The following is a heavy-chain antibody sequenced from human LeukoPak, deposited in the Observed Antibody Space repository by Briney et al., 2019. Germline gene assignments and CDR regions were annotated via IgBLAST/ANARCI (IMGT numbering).Heavy chain of an antibody. Sequence: SSETLSLTCTVSGDSISNTYWSWVRQPPGKGLEWVGYISDNGSPDYSPSLKSRVTISADTSKNQFPLIVKSVTAADSAVYYCVRDHWFKPSKKWDYNGMDVWGQGTTVIVSS. CDR1: GDSISNTY. CDR3: VRDHWFKPSKKWDYNGMDV. D-gene: IGHD3-9*01. CDR2: ISDNGSP. V-gene: IGHV4-59*12. J-gene: IGHJ6*02.